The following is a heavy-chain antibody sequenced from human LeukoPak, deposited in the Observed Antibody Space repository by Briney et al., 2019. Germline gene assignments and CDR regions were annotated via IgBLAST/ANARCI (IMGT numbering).Heavy chain of an antibody. J-gene: IGHJ4*02. CDR2: ISISSNYI. CDR3: AKLSSKGRGYIDY. Sequence: GGSLRLSCAASGFTFSRYSMNWVRQAPGKGLEWVSSISISSNYIYYPDSLKGRFTISRDNAKNSLYLQMNSLRAEDTAVYYCAKLSSKGRGYIDYWGQGTLVTVSS. CDR1: GFTFSRYS. V-gene: IGHV3-21*04. D-gene: IGHD3-22*01.